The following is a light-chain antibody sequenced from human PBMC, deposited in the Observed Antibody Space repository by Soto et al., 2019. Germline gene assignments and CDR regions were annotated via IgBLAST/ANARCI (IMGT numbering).Light chain of an antibody. J-gene: IGKJ3*01. CDR3: PQSASLPNT. CDR1: QSVSSSY. CDR2: GAS. V-gene: IGKV3-20*01. Sequence: EIVVTLCLVNLSVYPGERATLSCRASQSVSSSYLAWYQQKPGQAPRLLIYGASSRATGIPDRFSGSGSGTDFTLTISRLEPEDFTLYYCPQSASLPNTFAPGTMVDI.